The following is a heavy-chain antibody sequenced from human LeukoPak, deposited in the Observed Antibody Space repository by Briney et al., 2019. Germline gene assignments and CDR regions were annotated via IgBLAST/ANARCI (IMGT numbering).Heavy chain of an antibody. CDR1: GFPFSSYW. Sequence: GGSLRLSCVASGFPFSSYWMTWVRQAPGKGLEWVANIKQDGSKKSYVDSVKGRFTISRDNAKNSLYLQMNSLRAEDTAIDYCTRVGYIDEGIDYWGRGTLVTVSS. V-gene: IGHV3-7*04. J-gene: IGHJ4*02. D-gene: IGHD5-24*01. CDR3: TRVGYIDEGIDY. CDR2: IKQDGSKK.